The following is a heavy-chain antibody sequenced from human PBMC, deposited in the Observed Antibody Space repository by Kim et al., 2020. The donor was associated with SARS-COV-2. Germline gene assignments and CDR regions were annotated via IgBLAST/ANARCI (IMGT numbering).Heavy chain of an antibody. CDR1: GGSISSGSYY. CDR2: IYTSGST. J-gene: IGHJ6*02. CDR3: ASGPRSQKNYYYGMDV. V-gene: IGHV4-61*02. Sequence: SETLSLTCTVSGGSISSGSYYWSWIRQPAGKGLEWIGRIYTSGSTNYNPSLKSRVTISVDTSKNQFSLKLSSVTAADTAVYYCASGPRSQKNYYYGMDVWGQGTTVTVSS.